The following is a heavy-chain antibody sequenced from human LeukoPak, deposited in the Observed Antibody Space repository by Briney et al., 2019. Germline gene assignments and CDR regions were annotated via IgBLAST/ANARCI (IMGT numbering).Heavy chain of an antibody. V-gene: IGHV3-7*01. CDR2: IKEDVSEK. J-gene: IGHJ4*02. Sequence: GGSPRLSCAASGFTFSNYWMSWVRQAPGKGLEWVANIKEDVSEKYYVDSVKGRFTISRDNAKNSLYLQMNSMRAEDTAIYYCTRFVRGVTQSSYDSWGQGTLVTVSS. CDR3: TRFVRGVTQSSYDS. CDR1: GFTFSNYW. D-gene: IGHD3-10*02.